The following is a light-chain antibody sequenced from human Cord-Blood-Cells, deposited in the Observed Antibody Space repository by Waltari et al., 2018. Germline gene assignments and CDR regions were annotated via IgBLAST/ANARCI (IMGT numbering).Light chain of an antibody. V-gene: IGLV8-61*01. CDR3: VLYMGGGIWV. J-gene: IGLJ3*02. CDR2: STN. CDR1: SGSVSPSYY. Sequence: QTVVTQEPSFSVSPGGTVTLTCGLSSGSVSPSYYPSWYQQTPGQAPRTPIYSTNTRSVGGPERCSGSILGNKAALTITGAQADDESDYYCVLYMGGGIWVFGGGTKLTVL.